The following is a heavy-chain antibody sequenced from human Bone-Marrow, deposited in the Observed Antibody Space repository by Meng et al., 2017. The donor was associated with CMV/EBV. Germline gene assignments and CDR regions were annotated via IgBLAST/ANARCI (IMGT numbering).Heavy chain of an antibody. V-gene: IGHV1-18*01. CDR1: GYTVTSYS. CDR3: ARDGTFGELFLYFDY. CDR2: SSANNGNT. Sequence: QVRVGQSGAGLKKPEASVKLSCKASGYTVTSYSISWVRQAPGQGLGRMGGSSANNGNTNYAQKLQGRVTMTTDTSTSTAYMELRSLRSDDTAVYSCARDGTFGELFLYFDYWGQGTLVTVSS. D-gene: IGHD3-10*01. J-gene: IGHJ4*02.